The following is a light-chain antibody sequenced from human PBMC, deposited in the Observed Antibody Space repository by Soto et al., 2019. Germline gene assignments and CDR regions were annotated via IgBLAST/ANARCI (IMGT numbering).Light chain of an antibody. CDR3: QQNKDWPGT. Sequence: EILMTQSPANLSVSPGERVTFSCRASQSVSYYLAWYQQKPGQAPRLLIYDASTRATGIPVRFSGSGSGTEFTLTIRSLQSEDFGVYYCQQNKDWPGTFGQGTKVEIK. CDR2: DAS. V-gene: IGKV3-15*01. J-gene: IGKJ1*01. CDR1: QSVSYY.